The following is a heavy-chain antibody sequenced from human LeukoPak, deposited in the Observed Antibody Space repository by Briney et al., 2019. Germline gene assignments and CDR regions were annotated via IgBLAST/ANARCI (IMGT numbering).Heavy chain of an antibody. CDR2: IYYSGST. CDR3: ARDPAGDYYFDY. V-gene: IGHV4-59*12. D-gene: IGHD4-17*01. CDR1: GGSISSYY. J-gene: IGHJ4*02. Sequence: SETLSLTCTVSGGSISSYYWSWIRQPPGKGLERIGYIYYSGSTNYNPSLKSRVTMSVDTSKNQFSLKLSSVTAADTAVYHCARDPAGDYYFDYWGQGTLVTVSS.